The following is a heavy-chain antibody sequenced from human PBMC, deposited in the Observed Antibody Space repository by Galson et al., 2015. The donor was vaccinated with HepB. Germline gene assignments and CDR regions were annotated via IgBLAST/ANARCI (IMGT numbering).Heavy chain of an antibody. CDR3: AKEAYCSGGSCYGRTEYFQH. CDR1: GFTSSSYG. J-gene: IGHJ1*01. V-gene: IGHV3-30*02. CDR2: IRYDGSNK. Sequence: SLRLSCAASGFTSSSYGMHWVRQAPGKGLEWVAFIRYDGSNKYYADSVKGRFTISRDNSKNTLYLQMNSLRAEDTAVYYCAKEAYCSGGSCYGRTEYFQHWGQGTLVTVSS. D-gene: IGHD2-15*01.